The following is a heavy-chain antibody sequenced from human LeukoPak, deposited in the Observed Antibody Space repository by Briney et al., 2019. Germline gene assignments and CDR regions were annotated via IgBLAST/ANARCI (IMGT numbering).Heavy chain of an antibody. CDR3: ARWSSRGGFDY. Sequence: GGSLRLSCAASGFTFNGYDIHWVRQATGKGLEWVSGIDTAGDSHYLGSVKGRFTISRENAKNSVYLQMNSPRAGDTAVYYCARWSSRGGFDYWGQGTLVTVSS. D-gene: IGHD3-16*01. CDR1: GFTFNGYD. J-gene: IGHJ4*02. V-gene: IGHV3-13*01. CDR2: IDTAGDS.